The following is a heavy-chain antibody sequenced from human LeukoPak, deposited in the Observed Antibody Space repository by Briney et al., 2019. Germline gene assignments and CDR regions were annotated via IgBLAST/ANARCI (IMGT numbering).Heavy chain of an antibody. CDR2: ISYNGSNE. V-gene: IGHV3-30-3*01. J-gene: IGHJ4*02. CDR3: ARDRGGSGFYYFDY. Sequence: GGSLGLSCAASGFTFSIYAIHWVRQAPGKGLEWVAGISYNGSNEYYSDSVKGRFTITRDNSKNTVFLQMNSLRAEDTGVYHCARDRGGSGFYYFDYWGQGTLVTVSS. D-gene: IGHD3-22*01. CDR1: GFTFSIYA.